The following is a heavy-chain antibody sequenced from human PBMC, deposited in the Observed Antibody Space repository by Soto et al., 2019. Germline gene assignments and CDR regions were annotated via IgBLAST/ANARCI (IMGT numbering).Heavy chain of an antibody. CDR3: AKGGRYFDWLTGGNWFDP. Sequence: QVQLVESGGGVVQPGRSLRLSCAASGFTFSSYGMHWVRQAPGKGLEWVAVISSDGSNKYYADSVKGRFTISRDNSKNTLYLQMNSLSAEDTAVYYCAKGGRYFDWLTGGNWFDPWGQGTLVTVSS. CDR2: ISSDGSNK. CDR1: GFTFSSYG. J-gene: IGHJ5*02. D-gene: IGHD3-9*01. V-gene: IGHV3-30*18.